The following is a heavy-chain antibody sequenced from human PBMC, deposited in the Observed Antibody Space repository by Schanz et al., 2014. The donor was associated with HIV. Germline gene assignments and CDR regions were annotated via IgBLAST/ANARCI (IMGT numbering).Heavy chain of an antibody. CDR1: GGTYSSYA. CDR2: IIPIFGTA. V-gene: IGHV1-69*18. D-gene: IGHD1-26*01. Sequence: QVQLVQSGAEVKKPGSSVKVSCKASGGTYSSYAISWVRQAPGQGLEWMGKIIPIFGTANYAQKFQGRVTITADESTSTAYMELSSLRSEDTAVYYCARDMPRDGSYFRAFDIWGQGTMVTVSS. CDR3: ARDMPRDGSYFRAFDI. J-gene: IGHJ3*02.